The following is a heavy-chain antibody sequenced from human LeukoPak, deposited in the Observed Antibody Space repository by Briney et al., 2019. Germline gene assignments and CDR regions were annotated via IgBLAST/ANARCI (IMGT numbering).Heavy chain of an antibody. V-gene: IGHV3-23*01. CDR1: GFTFSSYW. CDR3: ANPSSGWSLYYFDY. Sequence: HTGGSLRLSCAASGFTFSSYWMTWVRQAPGKGLEWVSAISGSGGSTYYADSVKGRFTISRDNSKNTLYLQMNSLRAEDTAVYYCANPSSGWSLYYFDYWGQGTLVTVSS. D-gene: IGHD6-19*01. CDR2: ISGSGGST. J-gene: IGHJ4*02.